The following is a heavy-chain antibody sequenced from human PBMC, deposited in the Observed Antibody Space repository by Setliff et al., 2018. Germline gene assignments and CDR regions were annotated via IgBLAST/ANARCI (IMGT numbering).Heavy chain of an antibody. D-gene: IGHD3-10*01. CDR3: ARGGGYGSGGSFHNAPFDY. CDR2: IYHSGST. J-gene: IGHJ4*02. CDR1: GGSISSSNW. V-gene: IGHV4-4*02. Sequence: SETLSLTCAVSGGSISSSNWWSWVRQPPGKGLEWIGEIYHSGSTNYNPSLKSRVTISVDKSKNQFSLKLSSVTAADTAIYYCARGGGYGSGGSFHNAPFDYWGQGMLVTVSS.